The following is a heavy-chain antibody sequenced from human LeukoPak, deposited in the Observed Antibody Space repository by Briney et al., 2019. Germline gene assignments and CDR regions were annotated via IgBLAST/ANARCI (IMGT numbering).Heavy chain of an antibody. D-gene: IGHD6-13*01. J-gene: IGHJ6*02. Sequence: GGSLRLSCAASGFTFSSFAMNWVRQAPGKGLEWVSYISTSSSTIYYADSVKGRFTISRDNAKNSLYLQMNSLRAEDTAVYYRARDGTDNFYYGMDVWGQGTTVTVSS. CDR1: GFTFSSFA. CDR3: ARDGTDNFYYGMDV. CDR2: ISTSSSTI. V-gene: IGHV3-48*04.